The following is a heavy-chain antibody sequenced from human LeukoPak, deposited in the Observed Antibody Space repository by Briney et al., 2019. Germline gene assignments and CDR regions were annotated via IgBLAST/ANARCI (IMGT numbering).Heavy chain of an antibody. V-gene: IGHV1-8*01. Sequence: ASVKVSCKASGYSFTNFDINWVRQATGQGLEWMGWMNPNSGNKGYAQKFQGRVTMTMNTSITTAYMELSSLRSEDTAVYYCARGPQWRGDYYYKDVWGRGTTVTVSS. CDR1: GYSFTNFD. CDR2: MNPNSGNK. J-gene: IGHJ6*03. D-gene: IGHD6-19*01. CDR3: ARGPQWRGDYYYKDV.